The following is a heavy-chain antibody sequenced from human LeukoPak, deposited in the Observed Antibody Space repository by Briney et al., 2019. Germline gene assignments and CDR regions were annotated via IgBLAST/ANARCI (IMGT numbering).Heavy chain of an antibody. J-gene: IGHJ3*02. Sequence: ASVKVSCMAAGGTFSSYAISWGRRAPGQGAGWRGGIHAYNGNTNYTHKHHARVTTTTATSPSTAYMELRSLRSEDTAVYYCARVGVGWELLLRAFDIWGQGTMVTVSS. D-gene: IGHD1-26*01. CDR3: ARVGVGWELLLRAFDI. CDR1: GGTFSSYA. CDR2: IHAYNGNT. V-gene: IGHV1-18*01.